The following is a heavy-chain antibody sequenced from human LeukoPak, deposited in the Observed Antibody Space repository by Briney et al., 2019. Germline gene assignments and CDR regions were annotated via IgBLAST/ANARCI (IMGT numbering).Heavy chain of an antibody. Sequence: GGPLRLSCAASGFTFSSYAMSWVRQAPGKGLEWVSAISGSGGSTYYADFVKGRFTISRDNSKNTLYLQMNSLRAEDTAVYYCASVKWFGELLPFDYWGQGTLVTVSS. V-gene: IGHV3-23*01. CDR1: GFTFSSYA. J-gene: IGHJ4*02. D-gene: IGHD3-10*01. CDR2: ISGSGGST. CDR3: ASVKWFGELLPFDY.